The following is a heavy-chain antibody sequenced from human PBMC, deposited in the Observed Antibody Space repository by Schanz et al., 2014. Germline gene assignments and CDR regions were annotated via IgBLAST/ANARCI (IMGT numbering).Heavy chain of an antibody. D-gene: IGHD5-18*01. CDR3: TRGGYSYALSAFDI. CDR2: ITAYNGDT. J-gene: IGHJ3*02. V-gene: IGHV1-18*01. CDR1: GYTFTSHG. Sequence: QVQLVQSGAEVKKPGASVKVSCKASGYTFTSHGISWVRQAPGQGLEWMGWITAYNGDTNYALKLQGRVTMTTDTSTRAAYMELRSLRSDDTALYYCTRGGYSYALSAFDIWGQGTMVTVSS.